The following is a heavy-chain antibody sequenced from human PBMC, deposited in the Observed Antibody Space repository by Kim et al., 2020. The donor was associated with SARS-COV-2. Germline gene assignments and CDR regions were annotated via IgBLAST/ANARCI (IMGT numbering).Heavy chain of an antibody. Sequence: YADSMKGRFTISRDNAKNSLYLQMTSLRDEDTAVYYCGRLPAGSGGHIDYWGQGTLVTVSS. CDR3: GRLPAGSGGHIDY. J-gene: IGHJ4*02. V-gene: IGHV3-21*01. D-gene: IGHD3-10*01.